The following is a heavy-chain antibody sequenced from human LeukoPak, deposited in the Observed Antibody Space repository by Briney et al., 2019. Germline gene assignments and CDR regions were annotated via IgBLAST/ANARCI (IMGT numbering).Heavy chain of an antibody. Sequence: SETLSLTCAVYGGSFSGYYWSWIRQPPGKGLEWIGEINHSGSTNYNPSLKSRVTISVDTSKNQFSLKLSSVTAADTAVYYCARARLVSYTMIVVVVPDYFDYWGQGTLVTVSS. D-gene: IGHD3-22*01. CDR2: INHSGST. CDR1: GGSFSGYY. CDR3: ARARLVSYTMIVVVVPDYFDY. V-gene: IGHV4-34*01. J-gene: IGHJ4*02.